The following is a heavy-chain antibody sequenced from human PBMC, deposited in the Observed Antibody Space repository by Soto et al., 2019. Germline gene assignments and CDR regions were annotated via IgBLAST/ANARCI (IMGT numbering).Heavy chain of an antibody. J-gene: IGHJ6*02. Sequence: QVQLVQSGAEVKKPGSSVKVSCKASGGTFSSYAISWVRQAPGQGLEWMGGIIPIFGTANYAQKFQGRVTITADESTSTAYMELSSLRSEVTAVYYCARAGAYCGGDCYSYYYYYGMDVWGQGTTVTVSS. D-gene: IGHD2-21*02. V-gene: IGHV1-69*01. CDR1: GGTFSSYA. CDR3: ARAGAYCGGDCYSYYYYYGMDV. CDR2: IIPIFGTA.